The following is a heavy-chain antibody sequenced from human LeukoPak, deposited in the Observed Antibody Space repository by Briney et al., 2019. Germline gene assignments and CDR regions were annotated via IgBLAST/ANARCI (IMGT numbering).Heavy chain of an antibody. Sequence: SSETLSLTCTASAYSISSGYFWGWIRQPPGQGLGWIGSIYHTGTTYYNPSLKSRVTISVDTSKNQFSLKLSSVTAADTAVYYCARDGLVGSTAFDPWGQGTLVTVSS. CDR1: AYSISSGYF. J-gene: IGHJ5*02. CDR2: IYHTGTT. CDR3: ARDGLVGSTAFDP. D-gene: IGHD1-26*01. V-gene: IGHV4-38-2*02.